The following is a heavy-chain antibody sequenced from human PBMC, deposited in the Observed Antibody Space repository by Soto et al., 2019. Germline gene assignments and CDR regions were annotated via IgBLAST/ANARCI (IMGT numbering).Heavy chain of an antibody. J-gene: IGHJ4*01. V-gene: IGHV3-15*07. CDR1: GFSFSTAW. Sequence: PGGSLRLSCAASGFSFSTAWMNSVRQAPGKGLEWVGRIKSKTDGGTTDYAEPVKGRFAISRDDSNNMVYLQMNSLKIEDTAVYYCTTDSYSTIIIVRFDYWGHGTLVTVSS. D-gene: IGHD3-22*01. CDR3: TTDSYSTIIIVRFDY. CDR2: IKSKTDGGTT.